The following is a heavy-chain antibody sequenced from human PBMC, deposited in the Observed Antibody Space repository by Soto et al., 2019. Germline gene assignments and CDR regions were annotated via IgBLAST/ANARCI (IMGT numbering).Heavy chain of an antibody. CDR1: GGSISSFNYF. V-gene: IGHV4-39*01. D-gene: IGHD2-2*01. Sequence: QLQLQESGPGLVKPSETLSLTCTVSGGSISSFNYFWGWIRQPPGKGLEWIGSLYYSGNTYYNPSHQNRVTRSVDTPKKQCTLQLRSDTAAHAAVYYCARGDGSTFNWFDPWSQGTLVTVSP. CDR3: ARGDGSTFNWFDP. CDR2: LYYSGNT. J-gene: IGHJ5*02.